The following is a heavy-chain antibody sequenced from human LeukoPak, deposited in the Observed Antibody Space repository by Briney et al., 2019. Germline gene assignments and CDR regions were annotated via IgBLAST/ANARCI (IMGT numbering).Heavy chain of an antibody. D-gene: IGHD3-10*01. CDR3: ARHPQQGRAYYYYMAV. Sequence: SETLSLTCTVSGGSTSSYYWSWIRQPPGKGLEWIGYIYTSGSTNYNPSLKSRVTISVDTSKNQFSLKLSSVPAADTAVYYCARHPQQGRAYYYYMAVWGKGTTVTVSS. CDR1: GGSTSSYY. V-gene: IGHV4-4*09. J-gene: IGHJ6*03. CDR2: IYTSGST.